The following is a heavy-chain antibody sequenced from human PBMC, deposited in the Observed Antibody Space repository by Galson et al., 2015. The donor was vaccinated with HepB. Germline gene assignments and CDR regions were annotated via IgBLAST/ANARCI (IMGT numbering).Heavy chain of an antibody. CDR2: IIPILGIA. V-gene: IGHV1-69*04. J-gene: IGHJ5*02. CDR1: GGTFSSYT. Sequence: SVKVSCKASGGTFSSYTISWVRQAPGQGLEWMGRIIPILGIANYAQKFQGRVTITADKSTSTAYMELSSLRSEDTAVYYCARDLRGKLGSDCSSTGCYTGWFDPWGQGTLVTVSS. D-gene: IGHD2-2*02. CDR3: ARDLRGKLGSDCSSTGCYTGWFDP.